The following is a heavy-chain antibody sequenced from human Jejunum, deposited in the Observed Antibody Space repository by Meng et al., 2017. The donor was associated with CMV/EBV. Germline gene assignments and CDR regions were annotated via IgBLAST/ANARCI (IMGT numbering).Heavy chain of an antibody. Sequence: GGSVSGDTSDWSWIRQPTGKGLEWIGYSYFSVTYSHQSLKNRVTISVDTSKNQFSLELNSVTAADTAVYYCARAPAYTSNWNFDYWGQGALVTVSS. CDR2: SYFSVT. CDR3: ARAPAYTSNWNFDY. D-gene: IGHD6-13*01. CDR1: GGSVSGDTSD. J-gene: IGHJ4*02. V-gene: IGHV4-30-4*01.